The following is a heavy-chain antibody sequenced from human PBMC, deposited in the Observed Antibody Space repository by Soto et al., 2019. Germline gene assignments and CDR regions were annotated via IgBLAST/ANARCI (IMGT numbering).Heavy chain of an antibody. CDR3: ARDFLDYYGSGSPFDP. D-gene: IGHD3-10*01. V-gene: IGHV3-30*03. J-gene: IGHJ5*02. Sequence: GGSLRLSCAASGFTFSSYGMHWVRQSPGKGLEWVAVISYDGSNKYYADSVKGRFTISRDNSKNTLYLQMNSLRAEDTAVYYCARDFLDYYGSGSPFDPWGQGTLVTVS. CDR1: GFTFSSYG. CDR2: ISYDGSNK.